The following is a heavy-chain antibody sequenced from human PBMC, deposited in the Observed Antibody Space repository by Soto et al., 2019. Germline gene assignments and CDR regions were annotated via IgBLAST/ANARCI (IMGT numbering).Heavy chain of an antibody. CDR3: AKDAVPFNGQWDWFDS. Sequence: GGSLRLSCAASGCIFSDYAMTWVRQAPGKGLEWVSGIGGGGSDTYYADSVKGRFTISRDNSKNTLYPQMNSLRAEDTALYYCAKDAVPFNGQWDWFDSWGQGTLVTVPS. J-gene: IGHJ5*01. V-gene: IGHV3-23*01. D-gene: IGHD6-19*01. CDR2: IGGGGSDT. CDR1: GCIFSDYA.